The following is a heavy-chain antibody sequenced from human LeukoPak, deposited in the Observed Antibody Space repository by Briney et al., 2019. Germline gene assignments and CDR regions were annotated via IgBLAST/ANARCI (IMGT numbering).Heavy chain of an antibody. CDR2: ISSSSSTI. Sequence: HPGGSLRLSCAASGFTFSSYSMNWVRQAPGKGLEWVSYISSSSSTIYYADTVKGRFTISRDNTTSSLYMQMNSLRAEDTAVYYCAMVRGVNHYYYYGMDVWGQGTTVTVSS. CDR3: AMVRGVNHYYYYGMDV. CDR1: GFTFSSYS. D-gene: IGHD3-10*01. J-gene: IGHJ6*02. V-gene: IGHV3-48*01.